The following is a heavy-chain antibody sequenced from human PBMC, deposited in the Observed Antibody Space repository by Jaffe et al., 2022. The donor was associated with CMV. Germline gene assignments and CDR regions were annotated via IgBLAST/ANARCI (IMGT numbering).Heavy chain of an antibody. CDR2: IDWDDDK. CDR3: ARTTYYYGSGSHSGLDY. V-gene: IGHV2-70*15. Sequence: QVTLRESGPALVKPTQTLTLTCTFSGFSLSTSGMCVSWIRQPPGKALEWLARIDWDDDKYYSTSLKTRLTISKDTSKNQVVLTMTNMDPVDTATYYCARTTYYYGSGSHSGLDYWGQGTLVTVSS. J-gene: IGHJ4*02. D-gene: IGHD3-10*01. CDR1: GFSLSTSGMC.